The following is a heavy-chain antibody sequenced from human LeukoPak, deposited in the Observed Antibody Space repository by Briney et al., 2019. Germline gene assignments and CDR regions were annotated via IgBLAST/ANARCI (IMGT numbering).Heavy chain of an antibody. CDR1: GYTFTGYY. CDR2: INLNSGGT. Sequence: ASVTVSFTASGYTFTGYYMHWVRQAPGQGREWMGWINLNSGGTNYEQKFQGRVTMTRDTSISTAYMELSRLRSDDTAVYCYASSYYDSSGYPEGFDFWGQGTLVTVSS. J-gene: IGHJ4*02. V-gene: IGHV1-2*02. CDR3: ASSYYDSSGYPEGFDF. D-gene: IGHD3-22*01.